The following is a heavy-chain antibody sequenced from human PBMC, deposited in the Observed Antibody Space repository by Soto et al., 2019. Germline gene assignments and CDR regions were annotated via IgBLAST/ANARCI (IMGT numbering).Heavy chain of an antibody. CDR1: GFTFSNYA. V-gene: IGHV3-23*01. CDR2: ISNSAGST. D-gene: IGHD6-25*01. Sequence: GGSLRLSCAASGFTFSNYAMNWVRQAPGKGLEWVSVISNSAGSTSYADSVKGRFTISRDNLKNTLYLQMNSLRAEDTAVYFCAKGNAARYYYSMDVWGTGTTVTVSS. CDR3: AKGNAARYYYSMDV. J-gene: IGHJ6*03.